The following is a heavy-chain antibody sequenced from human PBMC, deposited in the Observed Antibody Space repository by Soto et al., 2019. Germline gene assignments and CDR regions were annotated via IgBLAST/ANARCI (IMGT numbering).Heavy chain of an antibody. Sequence: SETLSLTCTVSGGSISSSSYYWGWIRQPPGKGLEWIGSIYYSGSTYYNPSLKSRVTISVDTSKNQFSLKLSSVTAADTAVYYCARHTSIAARPRAYFDYWGQGTLVTVSS. V-gene: IGHV4-39*01. J-gene: IGHJ4*02. CDR2: IYYSGST. CDR3: ARHTSIAARPRAYFDY. D-gene: IGHD6-6*01. CDR1: GGSISSSSYY.